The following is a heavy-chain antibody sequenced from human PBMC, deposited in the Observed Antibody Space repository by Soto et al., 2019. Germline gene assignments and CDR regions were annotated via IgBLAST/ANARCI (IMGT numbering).Heavy chain of an antibody. CDR2: INSGKGNT. CDR1: GYTFTTYG. V-gene: IGHV1-3*01. J-gene: IGHJ5*01. D-gene: IGHD6-19*01. Sequence: ASVKVSCKASGYTFTTYGFHWVRQAPGQRFEWMGWINSGKGNTKYSQNFQGRVTFTRDTSANTAYMELSSLTSEDTAIYYCGKGGSWSSGWYGWIDCWGHGTPVTVSS. CDR3: GKGGSWSSGWYGWIDC.